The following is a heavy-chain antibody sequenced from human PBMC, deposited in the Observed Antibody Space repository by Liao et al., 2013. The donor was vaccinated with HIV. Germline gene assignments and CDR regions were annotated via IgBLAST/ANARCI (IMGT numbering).Heavy chain of an antibody. CDR3: ARGGGLAVYAIGDMDV. D-gene: IGHD2-8*02. CDR2: IYTSGST. J-gene: IGHJ6*01. Sequence: QVQLQESGPGLVKPSQTLSLTCTVSGGSISSGSYYWSWIRQPAGKGLEWIGRIYTSGSTNYNPSLKSRVTISVDTSKNQFSLKLSSVTAADTAVYYCARGGGLAVYAIGDMDVWGQRGPRVTGLL. V-gene: IGHV4-61*02. CDR1: GGSISSGSYY.